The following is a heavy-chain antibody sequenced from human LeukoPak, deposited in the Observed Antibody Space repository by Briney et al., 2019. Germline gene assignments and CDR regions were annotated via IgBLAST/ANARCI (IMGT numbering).Heavy chain of an antibody. D-gene: IGHD1-26*01. J-gene: IGHJ4*02. Sequence: HTGGSLRLSCAAPGFTFSSYAMSWVRQAPGKGLEWVSAISGSGGSTYYADSVKGRFTISRDNSKNTLYLQMNSLRAEDTAVYYCAKEVAGATLADYWGQGTLVTVSS. CDR3: AKEVAGATLADY. V-gene: IGHV3-23*01. CDR2: ISGSGGST. CDR1: GFTFSSYA.